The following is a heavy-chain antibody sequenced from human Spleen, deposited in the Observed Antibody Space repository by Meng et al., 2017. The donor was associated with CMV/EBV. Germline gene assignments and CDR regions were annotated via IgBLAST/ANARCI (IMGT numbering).Heavy chain of an antibody. V-gene: IGHV3-21*01. D-gene: IGHD1-14*01. Sequence: GGSLRLSCAASGFTFSDYSMNWVRQAPGKGLEWVSSIRSSSNYIYYADSVKGRFTISRNNAKNSLYLQVNSLRVEDTAVYYCARTDPTGYGMDVWGQGTTVTVSS. CDR1: GFTFSDYS. J-gene: IGHJ6*02. CDR3: ARTDPTGYGMDV. CDR2: IRSSSNYI.